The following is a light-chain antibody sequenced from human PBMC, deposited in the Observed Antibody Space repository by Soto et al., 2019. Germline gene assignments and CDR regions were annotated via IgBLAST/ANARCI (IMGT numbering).Light chain of an antibody. CDR1: SSNIGSNT. Sequence: QSVMTQPPSASGTPGQRVTISCSGSSSNIGSNTVNWYQQLPGTAPKLLIYSSNQRPSGVPDRFSGSKSGTSASLAISGLQSEDEADYYCAAWDASLNGYVFGTGTKVTV. CDR2: SSN. CDR3: AAWDASLNGYV. V-gene: IGLV1-44*01. J-gene: IGLJ1*01.